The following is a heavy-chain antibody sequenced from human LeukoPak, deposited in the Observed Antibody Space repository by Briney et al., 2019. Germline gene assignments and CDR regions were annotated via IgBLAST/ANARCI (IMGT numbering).Heavy chain of an antibody. CDR1: GYTFTGYY. CDR2: INPNSGGT. D-gene: IGHD2-2*01. Sequence: ASVKVSCKASGYTFTGYYIHWVRQAPGQGLEWMGWINPNSGGTNYIQKFQGRVTMTRDTSISTAYMELSRLRSDDTAVYYCARVLCSSTSCYSSPWFDHWGQGTLVTVSS. J-gene: IGHJ5*02. V-gene: IGHV1-2*02. CDR3: ARVLCSSTSCYSSPWFDH.